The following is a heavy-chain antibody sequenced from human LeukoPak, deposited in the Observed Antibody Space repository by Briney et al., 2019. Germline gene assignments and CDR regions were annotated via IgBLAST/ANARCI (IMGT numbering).Heavy chain of an antibody. Sequence: GGSLRLSCAASGFTFSTHDMNWVRQAPGKGLEWVSYITRSGTTIYYADSVKGRFTISRDNAKNSLYLQMNSLRDEDTAVYYCARGGHIGDDYNAFDIWGQGAMVTVSS. CDR3: ARGGHIGDDYNAFDI. CDR1: GFTFSTHD. D-gene: IGHD2-21*02. J-gene: IGHJ3*02. CDR2: ITRSGTTI. V-gene: IGHV3-48*03.